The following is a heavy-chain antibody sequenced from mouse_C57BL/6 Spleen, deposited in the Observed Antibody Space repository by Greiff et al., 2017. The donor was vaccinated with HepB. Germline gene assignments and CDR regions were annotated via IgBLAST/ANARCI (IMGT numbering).Heavy chain of an antibody. V-gene: IGHV1-52*01. D-gene: IGHD1-1*01. CDR3: ARRGGSSGDYAMDY. J-gene: IGHJ4*01. CDR1: GYTFTSYW. CDR2: IDPSDSET. Sequence: QVQLQQPGAELVRPGSSVKLSCKASGYTFTSYWMHWVKQRPIQGLEWIGNIDPSDSETHYNQKFKDKATLTVDKSSSKAYMQLSSLTSEDSAVYYCARRGGSSGDYAMDYWGQGTSVTVSS.